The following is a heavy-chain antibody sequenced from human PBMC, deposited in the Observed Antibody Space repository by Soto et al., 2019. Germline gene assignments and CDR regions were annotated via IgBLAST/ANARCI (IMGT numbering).Heavy chain of an antibody. D-gene: IGHD3-22*01. J-gene: IGHJ5*02. Sequence: ASVKVSCKASGYTFTGYYMHWVRQAPGQGLEWMGWINPNSGGTNYAQKFQGRVTMTRDTSISTAYMELSRLRSDDTAVYYCARESKDSSGYYNWFDPWGQGSLVTVSS. CDR3: ARESKDSSGYYNWFDP. CDR2: INPNSGGT. V-gene: IGHV1-2*02. CDR1: GYTFTGYY.